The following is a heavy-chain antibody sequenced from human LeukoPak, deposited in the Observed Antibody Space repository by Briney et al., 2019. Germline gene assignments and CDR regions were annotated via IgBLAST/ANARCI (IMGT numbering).Heavy chain of an antibody. Sequence: GGTLRLSCAASGFTFSSYGMSWVRQAPGKGVEWVSAISGSGGSTYYADSVKGRFTISRDNSKNTLYLQMNSLRAEDTAVYYCAKEKWGVRGVRSYNWFDPWGQGTLVTVSS. D-gene: IGHD3-10*01. CDR1: GFTFSSYG. CDR3: AKEKWGVRGVRSYNWFDP. V-gene: IGHV3-23*01. CDR2: ISGSGGST. J-gene: IGHJ5*02.